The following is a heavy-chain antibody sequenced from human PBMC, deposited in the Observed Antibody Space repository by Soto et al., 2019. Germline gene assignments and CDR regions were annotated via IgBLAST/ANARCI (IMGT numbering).Heavy chain of an antibody. D-gene: IGHD6-6*01. V-gene: IGHV3-21*01. CDR1: GFTFSSYS. J-gene: IGHJ5*02. CDR2: ISSSSSYI. CDR3: ARDRWDSSSSNWFDP. Sequence: EVQLVESGGGLVKPGGSLRLSCAASGFTFSSYSMNWVRQAPGKGLEWVSSISSSSSYIYYADSVKGRFTISRDNAKNSLYMQMTSLRAEDTAVYYCARDRWDSSSSNWFDPWGQGTLVTVSS.